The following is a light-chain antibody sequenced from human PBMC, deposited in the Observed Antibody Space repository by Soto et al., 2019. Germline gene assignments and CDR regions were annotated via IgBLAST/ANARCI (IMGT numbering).Light chain of an antibody. CDR1: KSVNNY. Sequence: EIVMTQSPATLSVSPGERATLSCRASKSVNNYLAFYQQKPGQAPRLLIYDTSNRATGIPARFSGSGSGTDFTLTISSLEPEDFAVYYCQQRSNWPPFGPGTKVDI. J-gene: IGKJ3*01. CDR2: DTS. CDR3: QQRSNWPP. V-gene: IGKV3-11*01.